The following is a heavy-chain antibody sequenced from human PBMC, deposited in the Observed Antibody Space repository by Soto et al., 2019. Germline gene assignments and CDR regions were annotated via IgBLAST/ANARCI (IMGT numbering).Heavy chain of an antibody. D-gene: IGHD3-16*01. V-gene: IGHV3-23*01. CDR3: AKDAGEDYYYGMDV. J-gene: IGHJ6*02. Sequence: GSLRLSCXASGFTFSSYAMSWVRQAPGKGLEWVSAISGSGGSTYYADSVKGRFTISRDNSKNTLYLQMNSLRAEDTAVYYCAKDAGEDYYYGMDVWGQGTTVTVSS. CDR1: GFTFSSYA. CDR2: ISGSGGST.